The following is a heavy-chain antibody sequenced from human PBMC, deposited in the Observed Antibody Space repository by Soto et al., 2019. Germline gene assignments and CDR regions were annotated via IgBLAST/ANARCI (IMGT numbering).Heavy chain of an antibody. J-gene: IGHJ4*02. Sequence: GGSLRLSCAASGFTFSSYAMHWVRQAPGKGLEWVAVISYDGSNKYYADSVKGRFTISRDNSKNTLYLQMNSLRAEDTAVYYCARGGGGEPRNFDYWGQGTLVTVSS. V-gene: IGHV3-30-3*01. CDR2: ISYDGSNK. CDR1: GFTFSSYA. D-gene: IGHD3-16*01. CDR3: ARGGGGEPRNFDY.